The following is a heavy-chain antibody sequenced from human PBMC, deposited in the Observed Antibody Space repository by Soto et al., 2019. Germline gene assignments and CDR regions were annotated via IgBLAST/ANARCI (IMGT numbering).Heavy chain of an antibody. CDR2: ISGSGGST. Sequence: GGSLRLSCAASGFTFSSYAMSWVRQAPGKGLEWVSAISGSGGSTYYADSGKGRFTISRDNSKNTLYLQMNSLRAEDTAVYYCAKGRRGAEYFQHWGQGTLVTVSS. J-gene: IGHJ1*01. CDR3: AKGRRGAEYFQH. D-gene: IGHD3-10*01. CDR1: GFTFSSYA. V-gene: IGHV3-23*01.